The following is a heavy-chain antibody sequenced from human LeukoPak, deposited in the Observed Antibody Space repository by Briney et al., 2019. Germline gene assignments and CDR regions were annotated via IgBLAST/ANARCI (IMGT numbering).Heavy chain of an antibody. J-gene: IGHJ4*02. D-gene: IGHD6-13*01. V-gene: IGHV3-53*01. CDR3: ARSGSDSSSLTFDY. Sequence: GGSLRLSCAASGFTVSSNYMSWVRQAPGKGLEWVSVIYSGGSTYYSDSVKGRFTISRDNSKNTQYLQMNSLSAEDTAVDYCARSGSDSSSLTFDYWGQGTLVTVSS. CDR2: IYSGGST. CDR1: GFTVSSNY.